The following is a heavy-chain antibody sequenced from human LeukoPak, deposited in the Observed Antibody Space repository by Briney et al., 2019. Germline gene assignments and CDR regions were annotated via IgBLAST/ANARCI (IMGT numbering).Heavy chain of an antibody. CDR2: ISGSGGST. V-gene: IGHV3-23*01. CDR3: ARDFYGPYYYYGMDV. J-gene: IGHJ6*02. D-gene: IGHD2/OR15-2a*01. Sequence: GGSLRLSCAASGFTFSSYAMSWVRQAPGKGLEWVSAISGSGGSTYYADSVKGRFTISRENSKNTLYLQMNSLRAEDTAVYYCARDFYGPYYYYGMDVWGQGTTVTVSS. CDR1: GFTFSSYA.